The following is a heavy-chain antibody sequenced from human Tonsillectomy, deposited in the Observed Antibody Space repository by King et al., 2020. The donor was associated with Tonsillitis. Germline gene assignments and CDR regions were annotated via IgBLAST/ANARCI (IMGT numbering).Heavy chain of an antibody. CDR1: GGSFSGYY. J-gene: IGHJ3*02. D-gene: IGHD3-9*01. V-gene: IGHV4-34*01. CDR2: INHSGST. Sequence: VQLQQWGAGLLKPSETLSLTCAVYGGSFSGYYWSWIRQPPGKGLGWIGEINHSGSTNYNPSLKSRVPISVDTSKNQFSLKVTSVTAADTAVYYCARQSVLRYFDPYPAFDIWGQGTMVTVSS. CDR3: ARQSVLRYFDPYPAFDI.